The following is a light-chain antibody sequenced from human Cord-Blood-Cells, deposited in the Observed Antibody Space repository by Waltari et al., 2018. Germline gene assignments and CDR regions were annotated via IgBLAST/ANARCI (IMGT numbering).Light chain of an antibody. J-gene: IGLJ2*01. CDR1: NLGEKH. CDR2: HDS. Sequence: SYELTQPPSVSVSPGPPASITCTGDNLGEKHALWYQQKPGQSPVLVIYHDSKRPSGIPERFSGSNSGNTATLTISGTQAMDEADYYCQAWDSSTASVVFGGGTKLTVL. CDR3: QAWDSSTASVV. V-gene: IGLV3-1*01.